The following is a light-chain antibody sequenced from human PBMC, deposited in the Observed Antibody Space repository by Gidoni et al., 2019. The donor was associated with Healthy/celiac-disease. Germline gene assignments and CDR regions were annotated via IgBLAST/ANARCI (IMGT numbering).Light chain of an antibody. CDR2: CAS. CDR3: QQYYSTPMYT. Sequence: DIVMTQATDSLAVSVGERATINCKSSQSVLYSSNNKNYLAWYQQKPGQPPKLLIYCASTRESGVPARFSGSGSGTDFTLTISSLQAEDVAVYYCQQYYSTPMYTFGQGTKLEIK. J-gene: IGKJ2*01. V-gene: IGKV4-1*01. CDR1: QSVLYSSNNKNY.